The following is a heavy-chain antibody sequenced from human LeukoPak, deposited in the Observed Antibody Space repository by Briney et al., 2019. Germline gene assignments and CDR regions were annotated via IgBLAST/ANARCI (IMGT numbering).Heavy chain of an antibody. J-gene: IGHJ1*01. D-gene: IGHD3-16*01. CDR2: RYYSGST. V-gene: IGHV4-59*01. CDR1: GGSISSYY. Sequence: SETLSLTCSVSGGSISSYYWTWIRQPPGKGLEWIGYRYYSGSTTYNPSLKSRVTVSVDTSKSQFSLKLISVTAADTAIYYCARVRGDFETDWGQGTLVTVSS. CDR3: ARVRGDFETD.